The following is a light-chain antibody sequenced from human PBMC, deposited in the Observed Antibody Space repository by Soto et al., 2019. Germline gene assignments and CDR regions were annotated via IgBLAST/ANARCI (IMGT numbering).Light chain of an antibody. CDR3: QQYDNLPF. V-gene: IGKV1-33*01. CDR1: QDISNY. CDR2: DAS. Sequence: DIQMTQSPSSLSASVGDRVTITCQASQDISNYLNWYQQKPGKAPKLLIYDASNLETGVPSRFSGSGSGTDFTFTISSLQPEDIATYYCQQYDNLPFFGPVTKVDIK. J-gene: IGKJ3*01.